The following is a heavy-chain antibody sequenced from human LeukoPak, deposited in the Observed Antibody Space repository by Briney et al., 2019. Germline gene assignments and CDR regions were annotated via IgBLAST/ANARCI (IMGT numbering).Heavy chain of an antibody. CDR2: IYYSGST. D-gene: IGHD3-22*01. CDR1: GGSISSSSYY. V-gene: IGHV4-39*01. CDR3: ASTDLYYYDSSGYPNY. J-gene: IGHJ4*02. Sequence: SETLSLTCTVSGGSISSSSYYWGWIRQPPGKGLERIGSIYYSGSTYYNPSLKSRVTISVDTSKNQFSLKLSSVTAADTAVYYCASTDLYYYDSSGYPNYWGQGTLVTVSS.